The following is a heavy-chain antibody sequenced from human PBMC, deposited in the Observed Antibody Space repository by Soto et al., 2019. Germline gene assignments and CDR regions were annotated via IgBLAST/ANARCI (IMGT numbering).Heavy chain of an antibody. CDR1: GGTFSSYA. Sequence: QVQLVQSGAEVKKPGSSVKVSCKASGGTFSSYAISWVRQAPGQGLEWMGGIIPIFGTADYAQTFQGRVTSPADESTSTAYMQLRSLRSEDTAVYSCASMLDHYSFDYWGQRSPVTVSS. CDR3: ASMLDHYSFDY. J-gene: IGHJ4*02. D-gene: IGHD1-1*01. V-gene: IGHV1-69*12. CDR2: IIPIFGTA.